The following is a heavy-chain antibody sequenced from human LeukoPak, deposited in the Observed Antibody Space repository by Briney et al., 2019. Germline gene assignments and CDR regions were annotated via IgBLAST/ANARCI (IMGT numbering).Heavy chain of an antibody. J-gene: IGHJ3*02. CDR3: ARDQFVTMVRGVTPVAFDI. V-gene: IGHV1-69*05. Sequence: SVKVSCKASGGTFSSYAISWVRQAPGQGLEWMGGIIPIFGTANYAQKFQGRVTITTDESTSTAYMELSSLRSEDTAVYYCARDQFVTMVRGVTPVAFDIWGQGTMVTVSS. D-gene: IGHD3-10*01. CDR1: GGTFSSYA. CDR2: IIPIFGTA.